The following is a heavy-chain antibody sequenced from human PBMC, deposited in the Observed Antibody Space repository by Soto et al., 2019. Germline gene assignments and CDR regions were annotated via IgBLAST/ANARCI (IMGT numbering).Heavy chain of an antibody. D-gene: IGHD6-13*01. J-gene: IGHJ5*02. V-gene: IGHV3-49*03. Sequence: GGSLRLSCTASGFTFGDYAMSWFRQAPGKGLEWVGFIRSKAYGGTTEYAASVKGRFTISRDDSKSIAYLQMNSLKTEDTAVYYCTRVGQQLVSGWFDPWGQGTLVTVSS. CDR1: GFTFGDYA. CDR2: IRSKAYGGTT. CDR3: TRVGQQLVSGWFDP.